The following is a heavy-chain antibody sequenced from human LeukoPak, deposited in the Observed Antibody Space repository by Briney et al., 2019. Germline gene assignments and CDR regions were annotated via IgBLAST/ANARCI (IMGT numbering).Heavy chain of an antibody. CDR3: VRGERLGGDY. CDR1: GVSISSYY. D-gene: IGHD3-10*01. Sequence: PSETLSLTCRVSGVSISSYYWSWIRQSPGKGLEWIGYISYSGGTNYNPTLKSRVTISLDTSKNQFSLQLSSVTAADTAVYYCVRGERLGGDYWGHGTLVTVSS. J-gene: IGHJ4*01. V-gene: IGHV4-59*01. CDR2: ISYSGGT.